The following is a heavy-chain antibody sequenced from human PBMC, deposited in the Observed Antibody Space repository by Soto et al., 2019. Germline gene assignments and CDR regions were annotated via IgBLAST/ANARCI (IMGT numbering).Heavy chain of an antibody. CDR1: GYTFTGYY. CDR3: ARDIVVVVAAAPGAFDI. CDR2: INPNSGGT. V-gene: IGHV1-2*04. Sequence: ASVKVSCKASGYTFTGYYMHWVRQAPGQGLEWMGWINPNSGGTNYAQKFQGWVTMTRDTSISTAYMELSRLRSDDTAVYYCARDIVVVVAAAPGAFDIWGQGTMVTVSS. D-gene: IGHD2-15*01. J-gene: IGHJ3*02.